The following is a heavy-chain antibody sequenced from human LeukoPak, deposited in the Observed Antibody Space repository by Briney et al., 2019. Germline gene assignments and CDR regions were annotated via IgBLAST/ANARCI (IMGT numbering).Heavy chain of an antibody. J-gene: IGHJ4*02. CDR2: IRSSGSTI. CDR3: AGEYYYGSGSPTFDY. CDR1: GFTFSDYY. D-gene: IGHD3-10*01. Sequence: PGGSLRLSCAASGFTFSDYYMSWIRQAPGKGLEWVSYIRSSGSTIYYADSVKGRFTISRDNAKNSLYLQMNSLRAEDTAVYYCAGEYYYGSGSPTFDYWGQGTLVTVSS. V-gene: IGHV3-11*01.